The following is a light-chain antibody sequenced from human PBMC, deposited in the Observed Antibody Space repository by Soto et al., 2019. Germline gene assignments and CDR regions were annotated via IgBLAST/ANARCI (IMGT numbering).Light chain of an antibody. CDR3: SSYAKSDTFV. CDR2: EVT. V-gene: IGLV2-8*01. Sequence: QSVLTQPPSASGSPGQSVTISCTGTASDVGAYDYVSWYQQHPGEAPKVMIYEVTKRPSGVPDRFSGSKSGNTASLTVSGLQAEDEADYYCSSYAKSDTFVFGTGTKLTVL. CDR1: ASDVGAYDY. J-gene: IGLJ1*01.